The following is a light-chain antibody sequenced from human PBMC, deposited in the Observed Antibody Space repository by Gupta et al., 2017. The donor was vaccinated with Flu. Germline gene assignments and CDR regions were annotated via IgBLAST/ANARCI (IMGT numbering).Light chain of an antibody. V-gene: IGLV3-21*02. CDR3: QVWDSSSDRGV. J-gene: IGLJ3*02. CDR2: DDS. CDR1: NIATKT. Sequence: SYVLTQPPSVSVAPGQTARITCGGNNIATKTVHWYQQKPGQAPGLVVNDDSDRPSGIPERFSGSNSGNTATLTISRVEVGDEADYYCQVWDSSSDRGVFGGGTKLTVL.